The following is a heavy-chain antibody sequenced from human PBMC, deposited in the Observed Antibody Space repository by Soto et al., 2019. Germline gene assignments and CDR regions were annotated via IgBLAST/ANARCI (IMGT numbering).Heavy chain of an antibody. Sequence: SETLSLTCTVSGGSISSYYWSWIRQPPGKGLEWIGYIYYSGSTNYNPSLKSRVTISVDTSKNKFSLKLSSVTAADTAVYYCARDRGVPTVTHSNWFDPWGQGTLVTVSS. D-gene: IGHD4-17*01. CDR3: ARDRGVPTVTHSNWFDP. CDR1: GGSISSYY. V-gene: IGHV4-59*01. J-gene: IGHJ5*02. CDR2: IYYSGST.